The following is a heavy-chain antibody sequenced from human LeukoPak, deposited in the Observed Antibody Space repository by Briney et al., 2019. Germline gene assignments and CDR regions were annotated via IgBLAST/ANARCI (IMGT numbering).Heavy chain of an antibody. D-gene: IGHD6-19*01. V-gene: IGHV3-21*01. CDR1: GFTFSTSS. CDR3: ARGTGGWSDY. CDR2: ITSSSLYI. Sequence: GGSLRLSCAATGFTFSTSSMNWVRQAPGKGLEWVSSITSSSLYIYYADSVKGRFTISRDNAKNSLYLQMISLRAEDTAVYYCARGTGGWSDYWGQGTLVTVSS. J-gene: IGHJ4*02.